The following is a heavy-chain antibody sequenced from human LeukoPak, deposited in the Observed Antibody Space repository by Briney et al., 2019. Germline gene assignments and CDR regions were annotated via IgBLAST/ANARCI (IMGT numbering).Heavy chain of an antibody. CDR2: ISSSSSYV. D-gene: IGHD6-13*01. CDR3: ARESSSWTDY. CDR1: GFTFSSYS. J-gene: IGHJ4*02. V-gene: IGHV3-21*01. Sequence: PGGSLRLSCAASGFTFSSYSMNWVRQAPGKGLEWVSSISSSSSYVYYAASVKGRFTISRDSAKNSLFLPMNSLRAEDTAVYYCARESSSWTDYWGQGTLVTVSS.